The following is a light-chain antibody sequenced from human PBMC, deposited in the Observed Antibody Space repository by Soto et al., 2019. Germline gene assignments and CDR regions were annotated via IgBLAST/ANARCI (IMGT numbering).Light chain of an antibody. Sequence: QSVLTQPASVSGSPGQSITISCTGTSSDVGSYDLVSWYQQHPGRAPKLVIYEVSKRPSGVSSRFSGSKSGNTASLTISGLQAEDEADYHCCSYAGTSPFYVFGPGTKVTVL. J-gene: IGLJ1*01. CDR3: CSYAGTSPFYV. CDR1: SSDVGSYDL. CDR2: EVS. V-gene: IGLV2-23*02.